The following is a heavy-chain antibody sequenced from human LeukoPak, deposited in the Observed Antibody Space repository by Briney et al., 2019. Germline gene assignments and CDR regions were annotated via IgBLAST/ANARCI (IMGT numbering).Heavy chain of an antibody. J-gene: IGHJ3*02. D-gene: IGHD4-17*01. CDR3: ASYGDYAAFDI. Sequence: SETLSLTCTVSGGSINSHNWTWIRQPPGKGLEWIGEINHSGSTNYNPSLKSRVTISVDTSKNQFSLKLSSVTAADTAVYYCASYGDYAAFDIWGQGTMVTVSS. V-gene: IGHV4-34*01. CDR1: GGSINSHN. CDR2: INHSGST.